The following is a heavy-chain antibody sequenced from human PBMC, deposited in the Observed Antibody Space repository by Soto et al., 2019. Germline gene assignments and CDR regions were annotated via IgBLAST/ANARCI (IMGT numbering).Heavy chain of an antibody. J-gene: IGHJ4*02. D-gene: IGHD3-22*01. CDR3: ASQFHFYYYDSSGYFDY. CDR1: GFTFSSYW. Sequence: GGSLRLSCAASGFTFSSYWMSWVRQAPGKGLEWVANIKQDGSEKYYVDSVKGRFTISRDNAKNSLYLQMNSLRAEDTAVYYCASQFHFYYYDSSGYFDYWGQGTLVTVSS. V-gene: IGHV3-7*01. CDR2: IKQDGSEK.